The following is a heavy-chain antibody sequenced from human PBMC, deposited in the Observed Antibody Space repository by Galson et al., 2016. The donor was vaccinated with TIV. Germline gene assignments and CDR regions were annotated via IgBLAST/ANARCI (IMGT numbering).Heavy chain of an antibody. J-gene: IGHJ4*02. CDR1: GFTFSSYV. CDR2: ISYDGSIE. V-gene: IGHV3-30*04. D-gene: IGHD3-3*01. CDR3: ARYGSKVLRFLEWLFHLDY. Sequence: SLRLSCAASGFTFSSYVMHWVRQAPGKGLEWVAVISYDGSIENYADSLKGRFTISRDNSKNTLYLQMHSLRAEDTAVYYCARYGSKVLRFLEWLFHLDYWGQGTLVTVSS.